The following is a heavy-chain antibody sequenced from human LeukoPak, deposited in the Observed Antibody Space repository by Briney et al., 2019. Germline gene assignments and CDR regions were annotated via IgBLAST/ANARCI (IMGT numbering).Heavy chain of an antibody. D-gene: IGHD3-9*01. CDR3: ARVYYDILTGYYPSDLDC. V-gene: IGHV1-18*01. J-gene: IGHJ4*02. Sequence: ASVKVSCKASGYTFTSYGISWVRQAPGQGLEWMGWISAYNGNTNYAQKLQGRVTMTTDTSTSTAYMELRSLRSDDTAVYYCARVYYDILTGYYPSDLDCWGQRTLVTVSS. CDR1: GYTFTSYG. CDR2: ISAYNGNT.